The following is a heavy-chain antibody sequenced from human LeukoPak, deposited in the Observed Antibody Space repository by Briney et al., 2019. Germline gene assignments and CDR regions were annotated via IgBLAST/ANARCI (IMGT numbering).Heavy chain of an antibody. Sequence: ASVKVSCKASGYTFTGYYMHWVRQAPGQGLEWMGWINPNSGGTNYAQKFQGRVTMTRDTSISTAYMELSRLRSDDTAVYYCARDLRMTIFGVPMVYYGMDVWGQGTTVTVSS. V-gene: IGHV1-2*02. CDR1: GYTFTGYY. CDR3: ARDLRMTIFGVPMVYYGMDV. J-gene: IGHJ6*02. CDR2: INPNSGGT. D-gene: IGHD3-3*01.